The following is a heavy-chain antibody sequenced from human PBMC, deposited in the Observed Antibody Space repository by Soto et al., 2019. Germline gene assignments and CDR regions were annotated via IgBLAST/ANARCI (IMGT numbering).Heavy chain of an antibody. V-gene: IGHV3-23*01. J-gene: IGHJ6*02. Sequence: GGSLRLSCAASGFTFSSYAMSWVRQAPGKGLEWVSAISGSGGSTYYADSVKGRFTISRDNSKNTLYLQMNSLRAEDTAVYYCAKDLGSAGNGVSYYYGMDVWGQGTTVTVSS. CDR1: GFTFSSYA. CDR2: ISGSGGST. CDR3: AKDLGSAGNGVSYYYGMDV. D-gene: IGHD6-13*01.